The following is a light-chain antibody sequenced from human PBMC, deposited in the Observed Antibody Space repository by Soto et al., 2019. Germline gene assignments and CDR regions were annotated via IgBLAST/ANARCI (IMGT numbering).Light chain of an antibody. J-gene: IGLJ1*01. CDR3: ATWVDSLSVCV. Sequence: QSALPQPPSASGTPGQRVTVSCSVSSSRIGSKYVYWYQQLPGTAPKLLIYRNDQRPSGVPDRFSGSRSGTSASLAISGLRSEDEAIYYGATWVDSLSVCVFGTGTKVTVL. CDR1: SSRIGSKY. CDR2: RND. V-gene: IGLV1-47*01.